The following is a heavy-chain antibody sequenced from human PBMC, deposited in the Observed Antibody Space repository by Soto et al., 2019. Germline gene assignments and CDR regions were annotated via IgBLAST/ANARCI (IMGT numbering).Heavy chain of an antibody. CDR1: GGSISSYY. J-gene: IGHJ6*02. CDR2: IYYSGST. CDR3: ARVGLGYCSSTSCYGYYYYGMDV. Sequence: SETLSLTCTVSGGSISSYYWSWIRQPPGKGLEWIGYIYYSGSTNYNPSLKSRVTISVDTSKNQFSLKLSSVTAADTAVYYCARVGLGYCSSTSCYGYYYYGMDVWGQGTTVTVSS. D-gene: IGHD2-2*01. V-gene: IGHV4-59*01.